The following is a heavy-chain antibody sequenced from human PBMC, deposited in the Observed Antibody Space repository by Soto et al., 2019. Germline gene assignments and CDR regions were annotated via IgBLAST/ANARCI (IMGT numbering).Heavy chain of an antibody. CDR3: ARDRAMIVVVILNGAFDI. Sequence: ASVKVSCKASGYTFTSYGIIWVRQAPGQGLEWMGWISAYNGNTNYAQKLQGRVTMTTDTSTSTAYMELRSLRSDDTAVYYCARDRAMIVVVILNGAFDIWGQGTMVTVSS. J-gene: IGHJ3*02. CDR1: GYTFTSYG. CDR2: ISAYNGNT. D-gene: IGHD3-22*01. V-gene: IGHV1-18*04.